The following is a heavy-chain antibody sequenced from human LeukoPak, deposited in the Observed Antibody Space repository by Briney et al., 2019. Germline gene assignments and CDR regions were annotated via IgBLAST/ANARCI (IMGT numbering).Heavy chain of an antibody. CDR2: ISPSGGIT. J-gene: IGHJ4*02. V-gene: IGHV3-23*01. Sequence: GGSLRLSCAASGFTFSSHGMNWVRQAPGKGLEWVSGISPSGGITYYTDSVKGRFTISRDNSKNTLYLQMNSLRADDTAVYFCAKSGYNRFDYWGQGTLVTVSS. D-gene: IGHD5-24*01. CDR1: GFTFSSHG. CDR3: AKSGYNRFDY.